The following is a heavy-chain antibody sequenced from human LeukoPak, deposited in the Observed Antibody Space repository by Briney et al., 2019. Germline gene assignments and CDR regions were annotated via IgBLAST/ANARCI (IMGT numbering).Heavy chain of an antibody. V-gene: IGHV3-48*02. CDR2: LSTNSRSL. J-gene: IGHJ4*02. Sequence: GGSLRLSCAVSGFTFSNYDMNWVRQARGKGLEWVSYLSTNSRSLYYANSVKGRFTISRDNARNSLYLQMNSLRDEDTAVYYCARGGTHYYDSRGYLNWGQGTLVTVSS. D-gene: IGHD3-22*01. CDR1: GFTFSNYD. CDR3: ARGGTHYYDSRGYLN.